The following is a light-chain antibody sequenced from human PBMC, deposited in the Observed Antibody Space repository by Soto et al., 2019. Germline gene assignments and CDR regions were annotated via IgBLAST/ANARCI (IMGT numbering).Light chain of an antibody. Sequence: QSALPQPRSVSGSPGQSVTISCTGTSSDVGAYDYVSWYQQHPGKAPKLMIYEVSKRPSGVPDRFSGSKSGNTASLTVSGLQAEDEADYYCSSYAGSNNVFGTGTKLTVL. CDR3: SSYAGSNNV. CDR1: SSDVGAYDY. J-gene: IGLJ1*01. V-gene: IGLV2-8*01. CDR2: EVS.